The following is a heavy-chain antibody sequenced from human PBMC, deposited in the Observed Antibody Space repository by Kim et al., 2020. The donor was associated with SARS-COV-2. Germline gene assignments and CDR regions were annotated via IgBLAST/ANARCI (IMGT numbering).Heavy chain of an antibody. CDR3: ARAAACRPGICRLSFDP. CDR1: GSSISRGFY. D-gene: IGHD6-6*01. J-gene: IGHJ5*02. Sequence: SETLSLTCSVSGSSISRGFYWVWMRQPPGKGLEWLGSLYFTGSTSYNPPLQSRVSISVDKSKNQFSLTLTSVTAADTAFYYCARAAACRPGICRLSFDP. V-gene: IGHV4-38-2*02. CDR2: LYFTGST.